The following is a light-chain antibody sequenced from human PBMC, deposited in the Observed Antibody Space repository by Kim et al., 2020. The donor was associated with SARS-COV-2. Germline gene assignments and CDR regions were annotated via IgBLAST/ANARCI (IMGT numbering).Light chain of an antibody. J-gene: IGKJ4*01. CDR3: QQYGSSPLT. CDR2: GAS. V-gene: IGKV3-20*01. Sequence: FPAERAIPSCGADQSFSSSYLAWYQQKPGQAPRLLIYGASSRATGIPDRFSGSGSGTDFTLTISRLEPEDFAVYYCQQYGSSPLTFGGGTKVDIK. CDR1: QSFSSSY.